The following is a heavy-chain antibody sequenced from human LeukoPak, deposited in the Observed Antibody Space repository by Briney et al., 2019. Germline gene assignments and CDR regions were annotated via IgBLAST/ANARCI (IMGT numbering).Heavy chain of an antibody. J-gene: IGHJ3*02. Sequence: GESLKISCKGSGYRFTTYWTGWVRQVPGKGLEWMGIIYPGDSDTRYSPSFQGQVTISADKSITTAYLQWNSLKASDTAMYYCARQTGDNAFDIWGRGTMVTVSS. V-gene: IGHV5-51*01. CDR2: IYPGDSDT. CDR1: GYRFTTYW. CDR3: ARQTGDNAFDI. D-gene: IGHD7-27*01.